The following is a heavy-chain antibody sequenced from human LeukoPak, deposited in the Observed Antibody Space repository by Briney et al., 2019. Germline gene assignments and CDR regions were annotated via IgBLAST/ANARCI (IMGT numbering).Heavy chain of an antibody. CDR1: GFTLSDYY. CDR2: ISSSASTI. CDR3: AKDRRPTVSGGYFDL. Sequence: GGSLRLSCAASGFTLSDYYMSWIRQAPGKGLEWVSYISSSASTIYYADSVKGRFIISRDNAKNSLDLQMNSLRAEDTALYYCAKDRRPTVSGGYFDLWGRGTLVIVSS. J-gene: IGHJ2*01. V-gene: IGHV3-11*01. D-gene: IGHD3-10*01.